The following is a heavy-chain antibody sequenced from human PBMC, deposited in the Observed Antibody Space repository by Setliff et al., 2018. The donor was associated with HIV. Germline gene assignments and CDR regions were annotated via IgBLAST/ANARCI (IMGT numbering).Heavy chain of an antibody. CDR2: INHSGRT. Sequence: SETLSLTCAVYGGSFSDNYWSWIRQSQGKGLEWIGEINHSGRTKYSPSLRSRVSISVDTSKTQFSLKLSSVTAADTAVYYCASVSSTYWYSIFRNYYYHMDVWGKGTTVTVSS. V-gene: IGHV4-34*01. J-gene: IGHJ6*03. CDR1: GGSFSDNY. CDR3: ASVSSTYWYSIFRNYYYHMDV. D-gene: IGHD2-8*02.